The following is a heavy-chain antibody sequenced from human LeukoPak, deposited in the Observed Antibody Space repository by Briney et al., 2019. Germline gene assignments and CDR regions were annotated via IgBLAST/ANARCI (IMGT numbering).Heavy chain of an antibody. Sequence: GEALEISFKGSGYSFTRYYIGWVRQMPGKGLEWMEIIYPGDSDTRYSPSFQGQVTISADKSISTAYLQWSSLKASDTAMYYCARYRYCSGGNCYGPDYWGQGTLVTVSS. CDR1: GYSFTRYY. V-gene: IGHV5-51*01. CDR3: ARYRYCSGGNCYGPDY. D-gene: IGHD2-15*01. J-gene: IGHJ4*02. CDR2: IYPGDSDT.